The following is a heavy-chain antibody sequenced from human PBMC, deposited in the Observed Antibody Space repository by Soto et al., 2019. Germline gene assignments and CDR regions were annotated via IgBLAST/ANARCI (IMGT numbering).Heavy chain of an antibody. CDR2: VKKNANRHTP. D-gene: IGHD2-15*01. CDR3: TRVRFGAATRYFDY. CDR1: GFTFSEHY. Sequence: GGPLRLSCAAPGFTFSEHYIDWVRQAPGKEMEWVGRVKKNANRHTPEYAATVTGRCTISRDDSRNLLFLQLNSLKTDDTALYYCTRVRFGAATRYFDYWGQGALVTVSS. J-gene: IGHJ4*02. V-gene: IGHV3-72*01.